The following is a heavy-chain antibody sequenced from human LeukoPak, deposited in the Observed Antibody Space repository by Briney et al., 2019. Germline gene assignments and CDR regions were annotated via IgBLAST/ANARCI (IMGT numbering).Heavy chain of an antibody. D-gene: IGHD2-15*01. CDR1: GCTFTSYD. CDR3: ARLPWYCSGGSCYPDY. CDR2: MNPNSGNT. J-gene: IGHJ4*02. V-gene: IGHV1-8*01. Sequence: ASVKVSCKASGCTFTSYDINWVRQATGQGLEWMGWMNPNSGNTGYAQKFQGRVTMTRNTSISTAYMELSSLRSEDTAVYYCARLPWYCSGGSCYPDYWGQGTLVTVSS.